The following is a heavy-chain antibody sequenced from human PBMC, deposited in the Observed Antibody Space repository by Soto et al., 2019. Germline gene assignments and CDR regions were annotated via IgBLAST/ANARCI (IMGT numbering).Heavy chain of an antibody. CDR1: GVSIHNSHSF. CDR3: GRVVEGATRHTDFDS. Sequence: SETLSLTCAVSGVSIHNSHSFWGWIRQPPGKGLEFIGSMYYSGGANYNPSLKSRVTISLDTSTNQFSLTVNSVTAADTAIYYCGRVVEGATRHTDFDSWGQRTLVTVSS. D-gene: IGHD2-15*01. CDR2: MYYSGGA. V-gene: IGHV4-39*01. J-gene: IGHJ5*01.